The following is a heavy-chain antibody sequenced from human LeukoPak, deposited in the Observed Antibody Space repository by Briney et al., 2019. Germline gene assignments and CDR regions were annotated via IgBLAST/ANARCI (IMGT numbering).Heavy chain of an antibody. V-gene: IGHV3-30*18. CDR2: ISYDGSNK. CDR1: GFTFSSYG. CDR3: AKVWTGTVDY. D-gene: IGHD3/OR15-3a*01. Sequence: GGSLRLSCAASGFTFSSYGMHWVRQAPGKGLEWVAVISYDGSNKYYADSVKGRFTISRDNSKNTLYLRMNSLRAEDTAVYYCAKVWTGTVDYWGQGTRVTVSS. J-gene: IGHJ4*02.